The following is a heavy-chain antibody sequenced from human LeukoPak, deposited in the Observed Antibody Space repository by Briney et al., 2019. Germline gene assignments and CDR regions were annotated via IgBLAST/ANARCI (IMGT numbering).Heavy chain of an antibody. V-gene: IGHV1-69*04. CDR2: IIPIFGIA. CDR1: GGTFSSYA. CDR3: ARMTAEGYFDY. Sequence: ASVKVSCKASGGTFSSYAISWVRQAPGQGLKWMGRIIPIFGIANYAQKFQGRVTITADKSTSTAYMELSSLRSEDTAVYYCARMTAEGYFDYWGQGTLVTVSS. J-gene: IGHJ4*02.